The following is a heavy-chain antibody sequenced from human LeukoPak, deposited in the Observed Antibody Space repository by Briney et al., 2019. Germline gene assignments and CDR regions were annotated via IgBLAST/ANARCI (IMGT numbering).Heavy chain of an antibody. V-gene: IGHV1-8*02. J-gene: IGHJ6*02. Sequence: GASVKVSCKASGYTFTSYGISWVRQATGQGLEWMGWMNPNSGNTGYAQKFQGRVTMTRNTSISTAYMELSSLRSEDTAVYYCARAPMVRGLYYYYYGMDVWGQGTTVTVSS. CDR1: GYTFTSYG. CDR2: MNPNSGNT. D-gene: IGHD3-10*01. CDR3: ARAPMVRGLYYYYYGMDV.